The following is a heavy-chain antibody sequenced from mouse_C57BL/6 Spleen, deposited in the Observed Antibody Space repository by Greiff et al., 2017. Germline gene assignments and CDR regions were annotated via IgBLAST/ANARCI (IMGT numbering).Heavy chain of an antibody. CDR3: ARDSNPYAMDY. Sequence: EVQRVESGGGLVKPGGSLKLSCAASGFTFSSYAMSWVRQTPEKRLEWVATISDGGSYTYYPDNVKGRFTISRDNAKNNLYLQMSHLKSEDTAMYYCARDSNPYAMDYWGQGTSVTVSS. D-gene: IGHD2-5*01. CDR1: GFTFSSYA. CDR2: ISDGGSYT. J-gene: IGHJ4*01. V-gene: IGHV5-4*01.